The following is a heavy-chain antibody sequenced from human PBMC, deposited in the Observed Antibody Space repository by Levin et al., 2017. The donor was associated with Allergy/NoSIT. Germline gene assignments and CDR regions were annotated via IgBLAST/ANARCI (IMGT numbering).Heavy chain of an antibody. Sequence: SCAASGFIFSNYGMHWVRQAPGKGLEWVAAISYDGTNKYYGDDVKGRFSISRDNSKNTVYLQMNSLRTEDTAVYYCARDRVILGDTNYYYGMDVWGQGTTVTVSS. V-gene: IGHV3-30*03. CDR3: ARDRVILGDTNYYYGMDV. D-gene: IGHD1-26*01. J-gene: IGHJ6*02. CDR1: GFIFSNYG. CDR2: ISYDGTNK.